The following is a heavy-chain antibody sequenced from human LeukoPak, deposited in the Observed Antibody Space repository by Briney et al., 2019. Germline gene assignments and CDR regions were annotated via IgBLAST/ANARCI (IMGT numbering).Heavy chain of an antibody. Sequence: GSLRLSCAASGFTFSSYAMSWVRQAPGKGLEWVSAISGSGGSTYYADSVKGRFTISRDNSKNTLYLQMNSLRAEDTAVYYCAKDFLWFGESYTPFDYWGQGTLVTVSS. D-gene: IGHD3-10*01. CDR3: AKDFLWFGESYTPFDY. CDR2: ISGSGGST. CDR1: GFTFSSYA. J-gene: IGHJ4*02. V-gene: IGHV3-23*01.